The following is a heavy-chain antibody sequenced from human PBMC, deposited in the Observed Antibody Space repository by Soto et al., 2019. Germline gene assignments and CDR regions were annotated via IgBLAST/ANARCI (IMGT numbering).Heavy chain of an antibody. V-gene: IGHV3-30*18. J-gene: IGHJ4*02. CDR1: GFTFSSYG. D-gene: IGHD3-16*02. Sequence: QVQLVESGGGVVQPGKSLRLPCAASGFTFSSYGMHWVRQAQGKGLEWVTFISYDGSNKYYADSVKGRVTVSRDNSKNTQYLQMNSLRAEDTAVYFCAKALGELSPESFDYWGRGTLVTVSS. CDR2: ISYDGSNK. CDR3: AKALGELSPESFDY.